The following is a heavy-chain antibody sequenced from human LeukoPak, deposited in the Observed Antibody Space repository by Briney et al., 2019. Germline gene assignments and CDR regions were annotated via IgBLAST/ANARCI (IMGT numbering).Heavy chain of an antibody. CDR3: ARVGVGATADAFDI. J-gene: IGHJ3*02. CDR2: INHSGST. D-gene: IGHD1-26*01. Sequence: SETLSLTCAVYGGSFSGYYWSWIRQPPGKGLEWIGEINHSGSTNYNPSLKSRVTISVDTSKNQFSLKLSSVTAADTAVYYCARVGVGATADAFDIWGQGTMVTVSS. CDR1: GGSFSGYY. V-gene: IGHV4-34*01.